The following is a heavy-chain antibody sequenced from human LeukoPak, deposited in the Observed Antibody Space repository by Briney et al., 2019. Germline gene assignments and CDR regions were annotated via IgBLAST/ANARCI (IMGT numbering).Heavy chain of an antibody. CDR1: GFTVSSNY. CDR3: ARDGYNHGPFDY. J-gene: IGHJ4*02. Sequence: GGSLRLSCAASGFTVSSNYMSWVRQAPGKRLGWVSVIYSGGSTYYADSVKGRFTISRDNSKNTLYLQMNSLRAEDTAVYYCARDGYNHGPFDYWGQGTLVTVSS. D-gene: IGHD5-24*01. V-gene: IGHV3-53*01. CDR2: IYSGGST.